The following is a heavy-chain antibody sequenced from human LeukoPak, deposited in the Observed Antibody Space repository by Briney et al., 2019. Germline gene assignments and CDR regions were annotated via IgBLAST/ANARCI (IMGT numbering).Heavy chain of an antibody. CDR1: GGSISSSSYY. CDR3: ARRGPYDILTGYYGMDG. CDR2: IYYSGST. J-gene: IGHJ6*02. Sequence: SETLSLTCTVSGGSISSSSYYWGWIRQPPGKGLEWIGSIYYSGSTYYNPSLKSRVTISVDTSKNQFSLKLSSVTAADTAVYYCARRGPYDILTGYYGMDGWGQGTTVTVSS. V-gene: IGHV4-39*01. D-gene: IGHD3-9*01.